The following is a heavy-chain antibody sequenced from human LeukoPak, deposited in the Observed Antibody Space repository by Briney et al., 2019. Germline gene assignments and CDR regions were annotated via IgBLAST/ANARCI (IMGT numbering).Heavy chain of an antibody. Sequence: SETLSLTCTVSGGSISSYYWSWIRQPPGKGLEWIGYIYYSGSTNHNPSLKSRVTISVDTSKNQISLKVSSVTAADTAVYYCARGPTRYYFDYWGQGTLVTVSS. CDR2: IYYSGST. J-gene: IGHJ4*02. CDR1: GGSISSYY. V-gene: IGHV4-59*01. CDR3: ARGPTRYYFDY.